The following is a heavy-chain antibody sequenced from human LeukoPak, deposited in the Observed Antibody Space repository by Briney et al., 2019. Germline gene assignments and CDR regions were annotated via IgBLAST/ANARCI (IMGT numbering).Heavy chain of an antibody. D-gene: IGHD1-1*01. Sequence: SETLSLTCAAYGVSYSGYYWSWIRQPPGKGLEWVGEIFYTGSTNYKSSLKSRVTISGDTSKNQISLKLTSLTAADTALYYCARGRPGTGKYYFDRWCRGTPVTVAS. CDR3: ARGRPGTGKYYFDR. CDR1: GVSYSGYY. V-gene: IGHV4-34*01. CDR2: IFYTGST. J-gene: IGHJ2*01.